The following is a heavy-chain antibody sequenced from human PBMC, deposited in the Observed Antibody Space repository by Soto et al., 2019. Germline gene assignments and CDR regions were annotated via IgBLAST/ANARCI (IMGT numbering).Heavy chain of an antibody. CDR3: ARVGDYYGSGPSGDYYYGMDV. CDR1: GYTFTGYY. CDR2: INPNSGGT. Sequence: ASVKVSCKASGYTFTGYYMHWVRQAPGQGLEWMGWINPNSGGTNYAQKFQGWVTMTRDTSISTAYMELSRLRSDDTAVYYRARVGDYYGSGPSGDYYYGMDVWGQGTTVTVSS. V-gene: IGHV1-2*04. J-gene: IGHJ6*02. D-gene: IGHD3-10*01.